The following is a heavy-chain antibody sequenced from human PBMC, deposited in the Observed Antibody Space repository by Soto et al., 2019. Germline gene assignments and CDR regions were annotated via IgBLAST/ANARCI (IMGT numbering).Heavy chain of an antibody. J-gene: IGHJ4*02. CDR3: ARGLITGSHDSGGWYYYDS. V-gene: IGHV4-39*01. D-gene: IGHD6-19*01. CDR2: ISYSGST. Sequence: SETLSLTCTVSGGSISSDSYYWGWIRQSPEKGLEWIASISYSGSTYYNPTLKSRLIISVDTSKSQFSLKLSSVTAADTAVYYCARGLITGSHDSGGWYYYDSWGQGTQVTVSS. CDR1: GGSISSDSYY.